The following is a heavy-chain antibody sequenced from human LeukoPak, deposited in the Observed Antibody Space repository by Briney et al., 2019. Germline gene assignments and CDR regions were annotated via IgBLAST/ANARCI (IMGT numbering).Heavy chain of an antibody. CDR3: AKGDDFWSGYSVSYYYYMDV. J-gene: IGHJ6*03. CDR2: LSGSGGTT. D-gene: IGHD3-3*01. CDR1: GFTFSNYA. V-gene: IGHV3-23*01. Sequence: GGSLRLSCAASGFTFSNYAMNWVRQAPGKGLEWVSALSGSGGTTHSADSVTGRFSISRDNSKNTLFLQVNSLRAEDTAVYYCAKGDDFWSGYSVSYYYYMDVWGKGTTVTVSS.